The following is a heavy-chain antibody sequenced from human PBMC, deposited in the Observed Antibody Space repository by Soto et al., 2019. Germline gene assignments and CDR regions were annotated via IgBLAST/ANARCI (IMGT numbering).Heavy chain of an antibody. CDR1: GFTFSSYW. J-gene: IGHJ4*02. D-gene: IGHD5-18*01. V-gene: IGHV3-74*01. CDR2: INSDGSST. CDR3: ASPFRYSYGYWPMDY. Sequence: GGSLRLSCAASGFTFSSYWMHWVRQAPGKGLVWVSRINSDGSSTSYADSVKGRFTISRDNAKNTLYMQMNSVRADDTAVYYCASPFRYSYGYWPMDYWGQGTVVTVSA.